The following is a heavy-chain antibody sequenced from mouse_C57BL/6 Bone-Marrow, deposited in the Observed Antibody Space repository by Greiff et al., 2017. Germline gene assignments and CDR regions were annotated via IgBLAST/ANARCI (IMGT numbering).Heavy chain of an antibody. J-gene: IGHJ3*01. CDR1: GYAFPNYL. V-gene: IGHV1-54*01. D-gene: IGHD4-1*01. Sequence: VQLQQSGAELVRPGTSLKVSCKASGYAFPNYLIEWVKQRPGQGLEWIGVINPGSGGTNYNEKFKGKATLTADKASRTAYMQLSSLTSSDSAVYFCARSKNCDSWFAYWGQGTLVTVSA. CDR3: ARSKNCDSWFAY. CDR2: INPGSGGT.